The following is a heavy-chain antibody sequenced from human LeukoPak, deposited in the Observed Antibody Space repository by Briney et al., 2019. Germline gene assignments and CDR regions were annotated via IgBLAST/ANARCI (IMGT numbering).Heavy chain of an antibody. V-gene: IGHV3-23*01. CDR3: ARRPRNSGSDDGPSGLDY. Sequence: GGSLRLSCAASGFTFSSYAMSWVRQAPGKGLEWGSGISGSGGSTYYADSVKGRFTISRDNSKNTLYLQMNSLRAEDTAVYYCARRPRNSGSDDGPSGLDYWGQGTLVTVSS. D-gene: IGHD1-26*01. CDR2: ISGSGGST. J-gene: IGHJ4*02. CDR1: GFTFSSYA.